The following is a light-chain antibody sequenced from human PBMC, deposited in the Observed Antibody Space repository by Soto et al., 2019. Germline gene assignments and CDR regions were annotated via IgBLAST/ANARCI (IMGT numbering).Light chain of an antibody. CDR1: TSNIGSNY. CDR2: RNN. CDR3: ATWDDSLNGFYV. V-gene: IGLV1-47*01. J-gene: IGLJ1*01. Sequence: SVLTQPPSASGTPGQGVTISCSGSTSNIGSNYVYWYQQLPGTAPKLLIYRNNQRPSGVPDRFSGSKSGTSASLAISGLRSDDEADYFCATWDDSLNGFYVFGTG.